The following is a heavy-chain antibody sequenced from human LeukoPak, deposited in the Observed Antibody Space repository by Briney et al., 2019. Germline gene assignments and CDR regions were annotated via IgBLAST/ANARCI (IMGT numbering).Heavy chain of an antibody. J-gene: IGHJ4*02. CDR1: GCTFSSYA. D-gene: IGHD1-26*01. Sequence: SVKVSCKASGCTFSSYAISWVRQAPGQGLEWMGGIIPIFGTANYAQKFQGRVTITADESTSTAYMELSSLRSEDTAVYYCARSTDLIVGATYFDYWGQGTLVTVSS. V-gene: IGHV1-69*13. CDR2: IIPIFGTA. CDR3: ARSTDLIVGATYFDY.